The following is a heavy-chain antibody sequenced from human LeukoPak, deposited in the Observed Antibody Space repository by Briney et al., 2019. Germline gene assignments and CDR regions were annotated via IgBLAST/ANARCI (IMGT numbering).Heavy chain of an antibody. CDR2: IRSSDGRT. Sequence: GGSLRLSCTASGFTFSNYAMSWVRQAPGKGLEWVSAIRSSDGRTYYADSVKGRFTISRDNSKNTLYLQMNSLRVEDTAIYYCAKGRGYCTGGSCYSDYWGQGTLVTVSS. CDR1: GFTFSNYA. V-gene: IGHV3-23*01. CDR3: AKGRGYCTGGSCYSDY. D-gene: IGHD2-15*01. J-gene: IGHJ4*02.